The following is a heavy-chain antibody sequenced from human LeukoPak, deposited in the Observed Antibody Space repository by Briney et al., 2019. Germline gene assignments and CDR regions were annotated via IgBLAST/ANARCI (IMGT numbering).Heavy chain of an antibody. CDR2: ISAYNGNT. CDR1: GYTFTSYG. Sequence: ASVKVSCKASGYTFTSYGISWVRQAPGQGLEWMGWISAYNGNTNYAQKLQGRVTMTTDTSTSTADMELRSLRSDDTAVYYCARTEGGLNWDYAAYWGQGTLVTVSS. D-gene: IGHD4-17*01. J-gene: IGHJ4*02. V-gene: IGHV1-18*04. CDR3: ARTEGGLNWDYAAY.